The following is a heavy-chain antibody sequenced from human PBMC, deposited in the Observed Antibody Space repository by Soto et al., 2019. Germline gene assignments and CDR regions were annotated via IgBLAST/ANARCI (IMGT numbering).Heavy chain of an antibody. D-gene: IGHD6-19*01. CDR1: GFTFSSYA. J-gene: IGHJ4*02. V-gene: IGHV3-23*01. CDR2: ISGTLST. Sequence: GGSLRLSCAASGFTFSSYAMSWVRQAPGKGLEWVSSISGTLSTYYADSVKGQFTISRDNSKNTLYLQINSLRPDDTAVYFCAKGYSTGWSEGYFDYWGQGALVTVSS. CDR3: AKGYSTGWSEGYFDY.